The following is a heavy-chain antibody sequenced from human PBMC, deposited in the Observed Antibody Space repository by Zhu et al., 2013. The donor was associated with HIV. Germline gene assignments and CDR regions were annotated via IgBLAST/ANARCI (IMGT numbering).Heavy chain of an antibody. CDR1: GGTFSSYA. J-gene: IGHJ2*01. CDR3: ARAYRANDYCDSSGGYFDL. CDR2: SSLSLVQQ. D-gene: IGHD3-22*01. V-gene: IGHV1-69*06. Sequence: QVRLVQSGAEVKKPGSSVKVSCKASGGTFSSYAISWVRQAPGQGLEWMEGSSLSLVQQNYAQKFQGRVTITADKSTSTAYMELSSLRSEDTAVYYCARAYRANDYCDSSGGYFDLWGRGTLVTVSS.